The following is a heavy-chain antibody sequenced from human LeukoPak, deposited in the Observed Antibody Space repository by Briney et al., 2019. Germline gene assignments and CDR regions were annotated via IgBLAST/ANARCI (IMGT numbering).Heavy chain of an antibody. CDR2: IIPIFGTA. D-gene: IGHD2-2*01. CDR1: GGTFSSYG. Sequence: GASVKVSCKASGGTFSSYGISWVRQAPGQGLEWMGGIIPIFGTANYAQKFQGRVTITADESTSTAYMELSSLRSEDTAVYYCARVPTLGYCSSTSCLNWYFDLWGRGTLVTVSS. CDR3: ARVPTLGYCSSTSCLNWYFDL. V-gene: IGHV1-69*13. J-gene: IGHJ2*01.